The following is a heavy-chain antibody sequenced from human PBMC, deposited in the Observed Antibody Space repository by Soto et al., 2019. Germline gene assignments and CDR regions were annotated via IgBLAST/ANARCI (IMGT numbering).Heavy chain of an antibody. Sequence: QVQLVQSGAEVKKPGASVKVSCKASGYTFTSYDINWVRQATGQGLEWMGWMNPNSGNTGYAQKFQGRVTMTSNTSISTAYMELSSLRSEDTAVYYCARGPGDYSNFGYYYYMDVWGKGTTVTVSS. J-gene: IGHJ6*03. V-gene: IGHV1-8*01. CDR1: GYTFTSYD. CDR3: ARGPGDYSNFGYYYYMDV. D-gene: IGHD4-4*01. CDR2: MNPNSGNT.